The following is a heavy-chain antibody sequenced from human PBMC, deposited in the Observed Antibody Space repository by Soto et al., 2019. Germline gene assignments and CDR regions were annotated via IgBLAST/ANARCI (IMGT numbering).Heavy chain of an antibody. CDR2: IYYSGDT. CDR3: ASLQVPGNFDY. V-gene: IGHV4-39*01. Sequence: QLQLQESGPGLVKPSETLPLTCTVSGGSISSRNYYWAWVRQPPGKGLEWIGNIYYSGDTYYRPSLRSRLTISVDTSKNQFSLKLSSLTAADTAMYYCASLQVPGNFDYWGQGNLVTVSS. J-gene: IGHJ4*02. D-gene: IGHD6-13*01. CDR1: GGSISSRNYY.